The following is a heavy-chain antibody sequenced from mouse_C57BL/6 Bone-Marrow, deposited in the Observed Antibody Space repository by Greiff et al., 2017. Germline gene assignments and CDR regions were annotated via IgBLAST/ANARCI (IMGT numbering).Heavy chain of an antibody. CDR1: GYTFTDYY. J-gene: IGHJ2*01. CDR2: INPNNGGT. V-gene: IGHV1-26*01. D-gene: IGHD2-3*01. CDR3: ARWNDGYYQYYFAY. Sequence: VQLQQSGPELVKPGASVKISCKASGYTFTDYYMNWVKQSHGKSLEWIGDINPNNGGTSYNQKFKGKATLTVDKSSSTAYMELRSLTSEDSAVYYCARWNDGYYQYYFAYWGQGTTLTVSS.